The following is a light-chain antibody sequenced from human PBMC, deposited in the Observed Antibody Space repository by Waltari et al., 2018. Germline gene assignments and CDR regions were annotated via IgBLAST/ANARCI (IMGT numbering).Light chain of an antibody. V-gene: IGKV3-20*01. Sequence: SCRASQRVGKYLAWYQQKPGQAPRLLIYDTSTRATGIPDRFSGSGSGTDFSLTISRLEPEDFAVYYCQKYVSLPATFGQGTKVQIK. CDR3: QKYVSLPAT. CDR2: DTS. CDR1: QRVGKY. J-gene: IGKJ1*01.